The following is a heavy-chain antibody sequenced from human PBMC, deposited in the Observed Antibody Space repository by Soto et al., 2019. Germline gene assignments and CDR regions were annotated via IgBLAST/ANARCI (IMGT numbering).Heavy chain of an antibody. J-gene: IGHJ5*02. V-gene: IGHV1-69*13. CDR3: ARGRTMIDNYNWFDP. D-gene: IGHD3-22*01. CDR2: IIPIFGTA. CDR1: GGTFSSYA. Sequence: AASVKVSCKASGGTFSSYAISWVRQAPGQGLEWMGGIIPIFGTANYAQKFQGRVTITADESTSTAYMELSSLRSEDTAVYYCARGRTMIDNYNWFDPWGQGTLVTVSS.